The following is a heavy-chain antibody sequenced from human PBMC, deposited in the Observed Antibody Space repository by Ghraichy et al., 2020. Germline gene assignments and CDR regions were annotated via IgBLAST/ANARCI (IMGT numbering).Heavy chain of an antibody. CDR3: ARRDIGGDAFDI. CDR2: IYYSGST. D-gene: IGHD2-15*01. Sequence: ETLSLTCTVSGGSISSYYWSWIRQPPGKGLEWIGYIYYSGSTNYNPSLKSRVTISVDTSKNQFSLKLSSVTAADTAVYYCARRDIGGDAFDIWGQGTMVTVSS. J-gene: IGHJ3*02. CDR1: GGSISSYY. V-gene: IGHV4-59*01.